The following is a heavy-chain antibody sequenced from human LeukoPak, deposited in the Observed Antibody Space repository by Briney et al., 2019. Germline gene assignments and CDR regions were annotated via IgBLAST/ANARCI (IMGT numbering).Heavy chain of an antibody. J-gene: IGHJ6*03. Sequence: GASVKVSCKASGYTFSTCDINWVRQATGQGLEWMGWMNPNSGNTGFAHKFQGRVTITRNTSISTAYMELSSLRSEDTAVYYCARGLRPHCSSTSCYDYYMDVWGKGTTVTVSS. D-gene: IGHD2-2*01. V-gene: IGHV1-8*01. CDR2: MNPNSGNT. CDR3: ARGLRPHCSSTSCYDYYMDV. CDR1: GYTFSTCD.